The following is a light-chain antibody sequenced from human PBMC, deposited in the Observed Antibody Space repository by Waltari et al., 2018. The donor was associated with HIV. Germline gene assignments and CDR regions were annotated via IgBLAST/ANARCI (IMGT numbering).Light chain of an antibody. CDR3: SSYAGRYNYV. CDR2: DVN. CDR1: SSDVGGYNY. J-gene: IGLJ2*01. V-gene: IGLV2-11*01. Sequence: QSALTQPRSVSGSPGQSVTISCTGSSSDVGGYNYVSWYQRHPGKPPKLMIYDVNRRPSGVPGRFSGSKSGNTASLTISGLEAEDEGDYFCSSYAGRYNYVFGGGTSLTVL.